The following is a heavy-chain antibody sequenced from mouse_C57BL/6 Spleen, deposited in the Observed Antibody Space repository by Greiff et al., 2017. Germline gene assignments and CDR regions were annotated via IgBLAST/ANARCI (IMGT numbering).Heavy chain of an antibody. CDR2: INPNNGGT. Sequence: EVQLQQSGPELVKPGASVKMSCKASGYTFTDYNMHWVKQSHGKSLEWIGYINPNNGGTSYNQKFKSKATLTVNKSSSTAYMELRSLTSEDSAVYYCASGRGGYYYAMDYWGQGTSVTVSS. CDR1: GYTFTDYN. V-gene: IGHV1-22*01. J-gene: IGHJ4*01. CDR3: ASGRGGYYYAMDY.